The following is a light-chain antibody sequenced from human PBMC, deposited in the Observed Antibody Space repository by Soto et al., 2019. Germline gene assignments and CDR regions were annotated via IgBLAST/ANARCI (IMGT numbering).Light chain of an antibody. V-gene: IGLV1-44*01. CDR2: SDN. J-gene: IGLJ2*01. CDR3: AAWDDSLNVVV. CDR1: SSNVGSNT. Sequence: HSVLSQPPSASGTPGQRVTISCSGSSSNVGSNTVSWYQRLPGTAPNLLIYSDNQRPSGVPDRFSGSKSGTSASLAISGLQSEDEADYYCAAWDDSLNVVVFGGGTKVTVL.